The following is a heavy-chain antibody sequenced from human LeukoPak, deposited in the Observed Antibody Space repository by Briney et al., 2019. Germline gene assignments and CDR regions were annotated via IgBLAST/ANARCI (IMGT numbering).Heavy chain of an antibody. CDR2: IDDSGYT. D-gene: IGHD3-16*02. V-gene: IGHV4-31*02. CDR3: ASQVIGPYNWFDP. J-gene: IGHJ5*02. Sequence: LRLSCAASGFTFSSYAMSWVRQAPGKGLEWIGHIDDSGYTHYNPSLKSRVTMSVDTSKNQVSLKLHSVTAADTAVYFCASQVIGPYNWFDPWGQGALVTVSS. CDR1: GFTFSSYA.